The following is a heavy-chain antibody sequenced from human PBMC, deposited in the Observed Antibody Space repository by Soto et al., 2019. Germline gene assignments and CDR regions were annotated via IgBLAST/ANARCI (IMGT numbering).Heavy chain of an antibody. CDR1: GFTFSSYW. Sequence: GESLKISCAASGFTFSSYWMSWIRQAPGKGLEWVAYIKQDGSEKYYVDSVKGRFTISRDNAKNSLYLQMNSLRAEDTAIYYCAKEGGYSFGPGNYYGMDVWGLGTTVPVSS. J-gene: IGHJ6*02. CDR3: AKEGGYSFGPGNYYGMDV. D-gene: IGHD5-18*01. CDR2: IKQDGSEK. V-gene: IGHV3-7*03.